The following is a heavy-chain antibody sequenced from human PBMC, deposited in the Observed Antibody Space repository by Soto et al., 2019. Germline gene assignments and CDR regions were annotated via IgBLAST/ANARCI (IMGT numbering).Heavy chain of an antibody. D-gene: IGHD2-2*01. CDR1: GGSFSGYY. Sequence: SETLSLTCAVYGGSFSGYYWSWIRQPPGKGLEWIGEINHSGSTNYNPSLKSRVTISVDTSKNQFSLKLSSVTAADTAVYYCARERFVVVPAAWGLAAAGISSLNDYWGQGTLVTVSS. CDR3: ARERFVVVPAAWGLAAAGISSLNDY. J-gene: IGHJ4*02. V-gene: IGHV4-34*01. CDR2: INHSGST.